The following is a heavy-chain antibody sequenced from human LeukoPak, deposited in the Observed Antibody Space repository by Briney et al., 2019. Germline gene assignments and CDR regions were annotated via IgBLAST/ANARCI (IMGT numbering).Heavy chain of an antibody. J-gene: IGHJ4*02. CDR1: GGSISSSSYY. Sequence: SETLSLTCTVSGGSISSSSYYWGWIRQPPGKGLEWIGSIYYSGSTYYNPSLKSRDTISIDTSKNQFSLKLSSVTAADTAVYYCARGLGSSWYGAPFDYWGQGTLVTVSS. CDR2: IYYSGST. V-gene: IGHV4-39*07. D-gene: IGHD6-13*01. CDR3: ARGLGSSWYGAPFDY.